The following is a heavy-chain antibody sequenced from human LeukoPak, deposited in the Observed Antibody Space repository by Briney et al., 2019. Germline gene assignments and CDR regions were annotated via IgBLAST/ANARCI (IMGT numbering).Heavy chain of an antibody. CDR3: ARATLGYCSGGSCYSPFYYYYYMDV. J-gene: IGHJ6*03. Sequence: SVKVSCKASGGTFSSYAISWVRQAPGQGLEWMGGIIPIFGTANYAQKFGGRVTITTDESTSTAYMELSSLRSEDTAVYYCARATLGYCSGGSCYSPFYYYYYMDVWGKGTTVTVSS. D-gene: IGHD2-15*01. CDR2: IIPIFGTA. V-gene: IGHV1-69*05. CDR1: GGTFSSYA.